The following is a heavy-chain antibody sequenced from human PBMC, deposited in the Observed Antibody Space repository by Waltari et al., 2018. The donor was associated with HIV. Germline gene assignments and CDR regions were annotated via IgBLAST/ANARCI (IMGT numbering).Heavy chain of an antibody. Sequence: EVQLVQSGTEVTTSGESLRISCQGYGYSFTTYWIAWVRQMSGAGLEWLGVICPFDSETKHKRAFEGQVTISADKSLTTAYLEGSSLKASDAATYYWARVFYYDTDGHINNAFDSWGQGTAVTV. CDR1: GYSFTTYW. J-gene: IGHJ3*02. CDR3: ARVFYYDTDGHINNAFDS. V-gene: IGHV5-51*03. D-gene: IGHD3-22*01. CDR2: ICPFDSET.